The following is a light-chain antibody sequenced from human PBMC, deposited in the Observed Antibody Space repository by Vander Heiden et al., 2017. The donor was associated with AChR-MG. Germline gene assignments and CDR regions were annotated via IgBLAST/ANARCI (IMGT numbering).Light chain of an antibody. CDR2: RNN. J-gene: IGLJ3*02. V-gene: IGLV1-47*01. CDR1: SSNIGSNY. Sequence: QSVLIQPPPASATPGQSVTISCSGSSSNIGSNYVYWYRQLPGTAPKLLIYRNNQRPSGVPDRFSGSKSGTSASLAISGLRSEDEADYYCAAWDDSLSGWVFGGGTKLTVL. CDR3: AAWDDSLSGWV.